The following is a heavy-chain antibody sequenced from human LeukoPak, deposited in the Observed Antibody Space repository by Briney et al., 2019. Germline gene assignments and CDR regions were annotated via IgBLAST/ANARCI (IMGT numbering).Heavy chain of an antibody. CDR3: AQEILTGYYIDY. CDR1: GFTFSDYY. Sequence: GGSLRLSCAASGFTFSDYYMSWIRQAPGKGLEWVSYISSSGSTIYYADSVKGRFTISRDNAKNSLYLQMNSLRAEDTAVYYCAQEILTGYYIDYWGQGTLVTVSS. D-gene: IGHD3-9*01. V-gene: IGHV3-11*04. J-gene: IGHJ4*02. CDR2: ISSSGSTI.